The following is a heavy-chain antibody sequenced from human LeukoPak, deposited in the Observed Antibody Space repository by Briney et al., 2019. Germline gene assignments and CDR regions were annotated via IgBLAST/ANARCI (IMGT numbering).Heavy chain of an antibody. V-gene: IGHV3-23*01. J-gene: IGHJ6*02. CDR1: GFTFSSYA. Sequence: GGSLRLSCAASGFTFSSYAMSWVRQAPGKGLEWVSAISGSGGSAYYADSVKGRFTISRDNSKNTLYLQMNSLTAEDTAVYYCAKDSLYDSSGYYYYYYYYGMDVWGQGTTVTVSS. CDR2: ISGSGGSA. CDR3: AKDSLYDSSGYYYYYYYYGMDV. D-gene: IGHD3-22*01.